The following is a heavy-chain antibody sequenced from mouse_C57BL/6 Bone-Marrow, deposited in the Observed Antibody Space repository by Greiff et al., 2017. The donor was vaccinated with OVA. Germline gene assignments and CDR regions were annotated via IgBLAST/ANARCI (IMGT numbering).Heavy chain of an antibody. Sequence: EVHLVESGGGLVQPGESLKLSCESNEYEFPSHDMSWVRKTPEKRLELVAAINSDGGSTYYPDTMERRFIISRDNTKKTLYLQMSSLSSEDTALYYCARGGLRRAFMDYWGQGTSVTVSS. CDR3: ARGGLRRAFMDY. J-gene: IGHJ4*01. D-gene: IGHD2-4*01. CDR2: INSDGGST. CDR1: EYEFPSHD. V-gene: IGHV5-2*01.